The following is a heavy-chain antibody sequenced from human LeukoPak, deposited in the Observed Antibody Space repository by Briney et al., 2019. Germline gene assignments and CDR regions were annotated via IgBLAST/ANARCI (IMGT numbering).Heavy chain of an antibody. D-gene: IGHD6-13*01. CDR3: ARHDLGAAAGHHY. J-gene: IGHJ4*02. CDR1: GFTFSSYG. CDR2: ISYDGNK. V-gene: IGHV3-30*03. Sequence: GGSLRLSCAASGFTFSSYGMHWVRQAPGKGLEWVTLISYDGNKYYADSVKGRSTISADKSINTAYLQWSSLKASDTAMYYCARHDLGAAAGHHYWGQGTLVTVSS.